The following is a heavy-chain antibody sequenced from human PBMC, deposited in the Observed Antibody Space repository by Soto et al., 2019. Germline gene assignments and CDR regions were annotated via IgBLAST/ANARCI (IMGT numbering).Heavy chain of an antibody. CDR3: ARDHVTPTTVTTPNYYYGMDV. J-gene: IGHJ6*02. CDR2: INPSGGST. V-gene: IGHV1-46*01. D-gene: IGHD4-17*01. CDR1: GYTLTSYY. Sequence: GASVKVSCKASGYTLTSYYMHWVRQAPGQGLEWMGIINPSGGSTSYAQKFQGRVTMTRDTSTSTVYMELSSLRSEDTAVYYCARDHVTPTTVTTPNYYYGMDVWGQGTTVTVSS.